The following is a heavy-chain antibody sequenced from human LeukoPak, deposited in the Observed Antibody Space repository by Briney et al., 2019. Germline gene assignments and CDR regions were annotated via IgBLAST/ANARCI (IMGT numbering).Heavy chain of an antibody. J-gene: IGHJ5*02. Sequence: ASVKVSCKASGYTFTGYYMHWVRQAPGQGLEWMGWINPNSGGTNYAQKFQGRVTMTRDTSISTAYMVLSRLRSDDTAVYYCARVVGRGIAAVTFDPWGQGTLVTVSS. CDR1: GYTFTGYY. CDR3: ARVVGRGIAAVTFDP. CDR2: INPNSGGT. D-gene: IGHD6-13*01. V-gene: IGHV1-2*02.